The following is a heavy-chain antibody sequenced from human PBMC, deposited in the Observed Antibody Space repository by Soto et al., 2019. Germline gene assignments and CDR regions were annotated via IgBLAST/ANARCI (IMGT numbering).Heavy chain of an antibody. CDR3: PKDGFCVWFGKLLSFDF. CDR1: GFTFSSYA. CDR2: VSGSGGET. Sequence: EVQLLESGGDLVQPGGSLRLSCTASGFTFSSYAMSWVRQAPGQGLEWVSTVSGSGGETQYADSVKGRFTTSRHNFKTTLFLQMSGLQADDTSIYYCPKDGFCVWFGKLLSFDFWGQGSLVSVSS. J-gene: IGHJ4*02. D-gene: IGHD3-10*01. V-gene: IGHV3-23*01.